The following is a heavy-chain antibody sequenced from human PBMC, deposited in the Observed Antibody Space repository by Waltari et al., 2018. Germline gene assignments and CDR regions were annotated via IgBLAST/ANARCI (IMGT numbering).Heavy chain of an antibody. CDR1: GGSISSYY. CDR2: IYYSGST. CDR3: ARAPRTVAGTAGIDY. Sequence: QVQLQESGPGLVKPSETLSLTCTVSGGSISSYYWSLIRQPPGKGLEWRGYIYYSGSTNYNPSLKSRVTISVDTSKNQFSLKLSSVTAADTAVYYCARAPRTVAGTAGIDYWGQGTLVTVSS. D-gene: IGHD6-19*01. V-gene: IGHV4-59*01. J-gene: IGHJ4*02.